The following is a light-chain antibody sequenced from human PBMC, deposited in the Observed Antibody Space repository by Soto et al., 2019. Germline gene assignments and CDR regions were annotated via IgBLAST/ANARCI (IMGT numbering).Light chain of an antibody. CDR1: QSVSSN. CDR2: GAS. J-gene: IGKJ5*01. CDR3: QQRNSWPPTFT. Sequence: IILSQSPATLSLSPGERATLSCRASQSVSSNLAWYQQKPGQAPRLLIYGASTRATGIPARFSGSGSGTDFTLTISSLEPEDFAVYYCQQRNSWPPTFTFGQRTLLEI. V-gene: IGKV3-11*01.